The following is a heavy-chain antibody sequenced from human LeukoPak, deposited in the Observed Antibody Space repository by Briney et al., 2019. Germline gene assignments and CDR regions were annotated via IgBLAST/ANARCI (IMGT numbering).Heavy chain of an antibody. J-gene: IGHJ6*02. Sequence: PSETLSLTCAVYGGSFSGYYWSWIRQPPGKGLEWIGEINHSGSTNYNPSLKSRDTISVDTSKNQFSLKLSSVTAADTAVYYCAVLGLYYYDSSGPPLRNGMDVWGQGTTVTVSS. CDR2: INHSGST. D-gene: IGHD3-22*01. CDR3: AVLGLYYYDSSGPPLRNGMDV. CDR1: GGSFSGYY. V-gene: IGHV4-34*01.